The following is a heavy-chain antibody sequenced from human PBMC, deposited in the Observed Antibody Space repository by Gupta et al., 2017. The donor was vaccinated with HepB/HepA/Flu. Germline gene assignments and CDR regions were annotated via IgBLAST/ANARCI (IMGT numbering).Heavy chain of an antibody. J-gene: IGHJ4*02. CDR2: IYSGGST. CDR1: GFTVRSNY. D-gene: IGHD2-21*01. V-gene: IGHV3-53*01. Sequence: EVQMVESGGGLIQPGGSLSLSCPASGFTVRSNYMSWVRQAPGKGLEWVSLIYSGGSTYYADSVKGRFTISRDNTKNTLYLQMNSLRPEDTAVYYCARVTPIVDWGQGTLVTVSS. CDR3: ARVTPIVD.